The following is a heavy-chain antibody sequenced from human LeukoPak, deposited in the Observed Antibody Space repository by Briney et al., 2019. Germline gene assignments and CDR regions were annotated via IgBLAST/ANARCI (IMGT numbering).Heavy chain of an antibody. CDR3: AKDLFGRVVTPYYFDY. V-gene: IGHV3-73*01. J-gene: IGHJ4*02. CDR1: GFTFSGSA. CDR2: IRSKANSYAT. Sequence: GGSLKLSRAASGFTFSGSAMHWVRQASGKGLEWVGRIRSKANSYATAYAASVKGRFTISRDDSKNTAYLQMNSLKTEDTAVYYCAKDLFGRVVTPYYFDYWGQGTLVTVSS. D-gene: IGHD3-3*01.